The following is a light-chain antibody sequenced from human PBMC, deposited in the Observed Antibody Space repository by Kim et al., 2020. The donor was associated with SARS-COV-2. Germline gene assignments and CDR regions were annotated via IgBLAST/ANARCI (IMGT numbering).Light chain of an antibody. CDR3: AAWDDSINGPL. CDR2: KDS. J-gene: IGLJ2*01. CDR1: TSNFATTT. V-gene: IGLV1-44*01. Sequence: GQRVTISCSGSTSNFATTTVYWYQQSPGTAPKLIIYKDSQRPSGVPDRFSGSKSGTSASLAISGLRSDDAANYYCAAWDDSINGPLFGGGTKVTVL.